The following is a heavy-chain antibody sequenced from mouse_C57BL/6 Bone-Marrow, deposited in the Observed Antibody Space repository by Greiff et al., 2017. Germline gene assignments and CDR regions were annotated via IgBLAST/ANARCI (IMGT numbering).Heavy chain of an antibody. J-gene: IGHJ4*01. Sequence: QVQLQQSGAELARPGASVKLSCKASGYTFTSYGISWVKQRTGQGLEWIGEIYPRSGNTYYNEKFKGKATLTADTSSSTAYMELRSLTSEDSAIYFSARGDYERYYYARDYWSQGTSVTVSS. CDR2: IYPRSGNT. CDR3: ARGDYERYYYARDY. CDR1: GYTFTSYG. V-gene: IGHV1-81*01. D-gene: IGHD2-4*01.